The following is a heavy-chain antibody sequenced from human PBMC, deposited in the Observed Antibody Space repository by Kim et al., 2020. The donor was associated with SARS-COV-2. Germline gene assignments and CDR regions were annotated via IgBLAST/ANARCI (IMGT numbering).Heavy chain of an antibody. J-gene: IGHJ4*02. V-gene: IGHV1-18*01. CDR3: ARPHVDTAFDY. D-gene: IGHD5-18*01. Sequence: TNYAQKLQGRVTMTTDTSTSTAYMELRSLRSDDTAVYYCARPHVDTAFDYWGQGTLVTVSS. CDR2: T.